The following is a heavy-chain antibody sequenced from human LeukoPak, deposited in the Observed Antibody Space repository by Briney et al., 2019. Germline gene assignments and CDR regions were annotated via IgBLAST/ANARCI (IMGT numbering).Heavy chain of an antibody. CDR2: IIGDGGST. V-gene: IGHV3-43*02. CDR1: GFTFDDYA. J-gene: IGHJ6*02. D-gene: IGHD3-9*01. CDR3: AKDGAVLRYFAWFANYYYYGIDV. Sequence: GGSLRLSCAASGFTFDDYAMQWVRQAPGRGLEWVGLIIGDGGSTLYADSVKGRFTISRDNKKNSLYLQMNSLRTKDTALYYCAKDGAVLRYFAWFANYYYYGIDVWGQGTTVTVSS.